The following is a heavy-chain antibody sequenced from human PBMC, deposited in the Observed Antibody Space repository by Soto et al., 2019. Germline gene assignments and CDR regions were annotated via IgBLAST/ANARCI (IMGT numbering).Heavy chain of an antibody. Sequence: PSETLSITCTVSGGSISTYYWSGIRQPPGKGLEWIGYIYYDGSTSYNPSLRSRVTISVDTSKNQFSLILSSVTSADTAVYYCARDQLSSGLYVWFDPWGQGTLVTVSS. J-gene: IGHJ5*02. CDR3: ARDQLSSGLYVWFDP. CDR1: GGSISTYY. D-gene: IGHD6-25*01. CDR2: IYYDGST. V-gene: IGHV4-59*01.